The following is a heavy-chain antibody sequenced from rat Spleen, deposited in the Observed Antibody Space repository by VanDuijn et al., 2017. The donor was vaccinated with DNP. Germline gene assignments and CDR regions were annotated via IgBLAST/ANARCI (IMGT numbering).Heavy chain of an antibody. D-gene: IGHD1-12*02. CDR3: ARGTYYYDGYYDY. Sequence: EVQLVESGGDLVQPGRSLKLSCVVSGFTFNNYWMTWIRQVPGKGLEWVASTNSSGGSRTYYPDSVKGRFTISRDNAKSSLYRQMNSLKSEDTATYYCARGTYYYDGYYDYWGQGVMVTVSS. J-gene: IGHJ2*01. V-gene: IGHV5-31*01. CDR1: GFTFNNYW. CDR2: TNSSGGSRT.